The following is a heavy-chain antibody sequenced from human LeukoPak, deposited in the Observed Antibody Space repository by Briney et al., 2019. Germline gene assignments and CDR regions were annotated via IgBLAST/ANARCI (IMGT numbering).Heavy chain of an antibody. CDR2: IYYSGNM. CDR3: ARLERDSSSWDL. CDR1: GGSITSYY. Sequence: PSETLSLTCTVSGGSITSYYWSWIRQPPGKGLEWIGYIYYSGNMNYNPSLKSRVTISVDTSKNHFSLNLTSVTAADTAMYYCARLERDSSSWDLWGQGTLVTVSS. V-gene: IGHV4-59*08. D-gene: IGHD6-13*01. J-gene: IGHJ5*02.